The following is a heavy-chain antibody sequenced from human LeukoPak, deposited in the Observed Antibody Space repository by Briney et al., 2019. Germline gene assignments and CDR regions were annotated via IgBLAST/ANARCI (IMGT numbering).Heavy chain of an antibody. CDR1: GGSISSGSYY. D-gene: IGHD1-14*01. V-gene: IGHV4-61*02. J-gene: IGHJ5*02. CDR2: IYTSGST. CDR3: ARDFWGTRGSTNWFDP. Sequence: SQTLSLTCTVSGGSISSGSYYWSWIRQPAGKGLEWIGRIYTSGSTNYNPSLKSRVTISVDTSKNQFSLQLNSVTAEDTAVYYCARDFWGTRGSTNWFDPWGQGTLVTVSS.